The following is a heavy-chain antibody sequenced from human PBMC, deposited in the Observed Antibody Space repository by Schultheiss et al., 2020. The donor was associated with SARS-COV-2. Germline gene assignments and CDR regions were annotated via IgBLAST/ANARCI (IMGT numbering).Heavy chain of an antibody. CDR1: GFSFPNYG. CDR3: ARDPKRVLRFLEWLSH. D-gene: IGHD3-3*01. Sequence: GGSLRLSCAASGFSFPNYGMHWVRQAPGKGLEWVAVISHTGAYRYSADSVKGRFSISRDNSKNTLSLQMNNMRPEDTAVYYCARDPKRVLRFLEWLSHWGQGTLVTVSS. CDR2: ISHTGAYR. V-gene: IGHV3-30*03. J-gene: IGHJ4*02.